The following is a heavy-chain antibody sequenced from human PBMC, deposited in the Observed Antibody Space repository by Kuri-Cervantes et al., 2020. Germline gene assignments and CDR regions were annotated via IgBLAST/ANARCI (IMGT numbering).Heavy chain of an antibody. Sequence: SETLSLTCTVSGGSIRSGTVSWGWVRQSPGTGLEWIGTMHFSGNTYYNPSLKSRATVSVDTSKNQFSLKLSSVTAADTAVYYCARQGGWNYYYGMDVWGQGTTVTVSS. CDR2: MHFSGNT. V-gene: IGHV4-39*01. CDR1: GGSIRSGTVS. D-gene: IGHD1-1*01. J-gene: IGHJ6*02. CDR3: ARQGGWNYYYGMDV.